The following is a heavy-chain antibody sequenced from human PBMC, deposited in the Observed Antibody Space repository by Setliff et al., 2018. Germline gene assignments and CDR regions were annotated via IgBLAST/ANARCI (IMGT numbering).Heavy chain of an antibody. CDR1: GGSISSSNW. V-gene: IGHV4-4*02. D-gene: IGHD4-17*01. J-gene: IGHJ4*02. CDR2: IYHSGST. Sequence: SETLSLTCAVSGGSISSSNWWSWVRQPPGKGLEWIGEIYHSGSTNYNPSLKSRVTISVDKSKNQFALKLSSVTAADTAVYYCVRDWRDYCAMGYWGQGTLVTVSS. CDR3: VRDWRDYCAMGY.